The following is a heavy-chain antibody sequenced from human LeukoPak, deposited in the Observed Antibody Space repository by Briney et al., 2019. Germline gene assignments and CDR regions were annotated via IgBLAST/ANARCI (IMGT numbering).Heavy chain of an antibody. CDR3: ARPNDFWSGYYFDY. D-gene: IGHD3-3*01. CDR1: GFTFDDYG. V-gene: IGHV3-20*04. Sequence: GGSLRLSCAASGFTFDDYGMSWVRQAPGKGLEWVSGINWNGGSTGYADSVKGRCTISRDNAKNSLYLQMNSLRAEDTALYYCARPNDFWSGYYFDYWGQGTLVTVSS. J-gene: IGHJ4*02. CDR2: INWNGGST.